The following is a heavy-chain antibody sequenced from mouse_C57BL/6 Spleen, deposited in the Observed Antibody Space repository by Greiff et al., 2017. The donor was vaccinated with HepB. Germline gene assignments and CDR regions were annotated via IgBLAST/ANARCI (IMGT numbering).Heavy chain of an antibody. CDR2: ISSSSSTI. J-gene: IGHJ2*01. CDR1: GFTFSDYG. V-gene: IGHV5-17*01. D-gene: IGHD4-1*01. CDR3: ASRTGNYFDY. Sequence: EVKLMESGGGLVKPGGSLKLSCAASGFTFSDYGMHWVRQAPEKGLEWVAYISSSSSTIYYADTVKGRFTISRDNAKNTLFLQMTSLRSEDTAMYYCASRTGNYFDYWGQSTTLTVSS.